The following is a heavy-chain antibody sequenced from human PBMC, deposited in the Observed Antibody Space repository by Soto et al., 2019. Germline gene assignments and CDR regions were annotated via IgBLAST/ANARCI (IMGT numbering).Heavy chain of an antibody. CDR2: IRSKGNNYAT. CDR1: GFTFSDSA. D-gene: IGHD2-21*01. V-gene: IGHV3-73*02. Sequence: EVQLVESGGGLVQPGGSLKLSCAASGFTFSDSAMHWVRQASGEGLEWLGRIRSKGNNYATEYGASLKGRFTISRDDSKKTTYLQMSNLNTEDTAVYYCVRYSTTLGWFFYLWGRGTLVTVSS. CDR3: VRYSTTLGWFFYL. J-gene: IGHJ2*01.